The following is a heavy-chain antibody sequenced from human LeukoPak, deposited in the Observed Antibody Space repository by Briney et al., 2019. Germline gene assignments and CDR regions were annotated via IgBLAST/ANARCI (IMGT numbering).Heavy chain of an antibody. CDR3: ARVSTGSEYFDY. CDR2: ITRSGSTI. CDR1: GFTFSSYE. J-gene: IGHJ4*02. Sequence: QPGGPPRLSCAASGFTFSSYEMNWVRQAPGKGLEWVSYITRSGSTIFSADSVKGRFTTSRDNAKNSLFLQMNSLRAEDTAVYYCARVSTGSEYFDYWGQGTLVTVCS. V-gene: IGHV3-48*03.